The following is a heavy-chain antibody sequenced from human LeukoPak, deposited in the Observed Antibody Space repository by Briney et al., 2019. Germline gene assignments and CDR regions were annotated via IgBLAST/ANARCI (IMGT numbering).Heavy chain of an antibody. CDR1: GFTFSSYA. J-gene: IGHJ4*02. V-gene: IGHV3-23*01. CDR3: AKSPVWFGELLSHFDY. CDR2: ISGSGGST. Sequence: GRSLRLSCAASGFTFSSYAMSWVRQAPGKGLEWVSAISGSGGSTYYADSVKGRFTISRDNSKNTLYLQMNSLRAEDTAVYYCAKSPVWFGELLSHFDYWGQGTLVTVSS. D-gene: IGHD3-10*01.